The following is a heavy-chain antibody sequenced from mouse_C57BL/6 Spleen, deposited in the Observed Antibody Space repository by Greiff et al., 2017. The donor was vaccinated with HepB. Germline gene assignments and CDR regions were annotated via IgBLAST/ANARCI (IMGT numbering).Heavy chain of an antibody. V-gene: IGHV2-2*01. CDR2: IWSGGST. Sequence: VMLVESGPGLVQPSQSLSITCTVSGFSLTSYGVHWVRQSPGKGLEWLGVIWSGGSTDYNAAFISRLSISKDNSKSQVFFKMYSLQADDTAIYYCARGAITTVVVNWYFDVWGTGTTVTVSS. J-gene: IGHJ1*03. D-gene: IGHD1-1*01. CDR3: ARGAITTVVVNWYFDV. CDR1: GFSLTSYG.